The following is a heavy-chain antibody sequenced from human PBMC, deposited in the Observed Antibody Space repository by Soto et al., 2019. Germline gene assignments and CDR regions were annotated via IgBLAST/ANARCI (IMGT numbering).Heavy chain of an antibody. V-gene: IGHV1-58*02. CDR1: GYTFTSYY. CDR3: AAGPRVVVPAAPTYYYYYGMDV. J-gene: IGHJ6*02. Sequence: SVKVSCKSSGYTFTSYYMHCVRQARGQRLEWIGWIVVGSGNTNYAQKFQERVTITRDMSTSTAYMELSSLRSEDTAVYYCAAGPRVVVPAAPTYYYYYGMDVWGQGTTVTVSS. CDR2: IVVGSGNT. D-gene: IGHD2-2*01.